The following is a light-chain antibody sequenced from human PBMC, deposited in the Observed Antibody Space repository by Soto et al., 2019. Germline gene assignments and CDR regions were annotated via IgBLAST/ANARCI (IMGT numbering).Light chain of an antibody. Sequence: QAALPQPASVCGSPGQAIAISCTGTSSDVGGSNYVSWYQQLPGKAPKLMIYDVSDRPSGVSNRFSGSKSGNTASLTISGLQAEDEADYYCSSYTSSSIYVFGTGTKVTLL. CDR2: DVS. CDR1: SSDVGGSNY. J-gene: IGLJ1*01. V-gene: IGLV2-14*01. CDR3: SSYTSSSIYV.